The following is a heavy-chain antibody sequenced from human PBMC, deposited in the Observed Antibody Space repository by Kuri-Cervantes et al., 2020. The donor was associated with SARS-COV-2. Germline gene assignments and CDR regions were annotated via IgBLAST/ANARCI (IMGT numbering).Heavy chain of an antibody. D-gene: IGHD3-16*01. V-gene: IGHV1-8*03. CDR2: MNPNSGNT. J-gene: IGHJ2*01. CDR3: ARALYSSYAYFDL. Sequence: ASVKVSCKASGYTFTSYDINWVRQATGQGLEWMGWMNPNSGNTGYAQKFQGRVTITRNTSISTAYMELSSLRSEDTAVYYCARALYSSYAYFDLWGRGTLVTVSS. CDR1: GYTFTSYD.